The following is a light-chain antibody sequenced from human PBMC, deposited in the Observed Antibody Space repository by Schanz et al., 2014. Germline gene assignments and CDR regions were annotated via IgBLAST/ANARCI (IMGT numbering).Light chain of an antibody. Sequence: QSALTQPPSASGSPGQSVTISCTGTSSDFGAYNSVSWYQQHPGKAPKVMIYDVSKRPSGVPDRFSGSKSGNTASLTISGLQADDEADYYCCSYAGSTTYWLFGGGTKLTVL. V-gene: IGLV2-8*01. CDR1: SSDFGAYNS. CDR3: CSYAGSTTYWL. J-gene: IGLJ3*02. CDR2: DVS.